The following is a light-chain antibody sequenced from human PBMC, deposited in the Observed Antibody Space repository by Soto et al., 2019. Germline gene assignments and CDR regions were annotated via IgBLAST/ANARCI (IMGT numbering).Light chain of an antibody. CDR3: PQYGSPPRT. Sequence: ERGMTESPATLSLSPGERATLSCRASQSVSSNLAWYQQKPGQAPRLLIYGASTRATGIPARFSGSGSGTEFTLTISRLEPEDFAVYYCPQYGSPPRTFGQGTKVDI. CDR1: QSVSSN. V-gene: IGKV3-20*01. J-gene: IGKJ1*01. CDR2: GAS.